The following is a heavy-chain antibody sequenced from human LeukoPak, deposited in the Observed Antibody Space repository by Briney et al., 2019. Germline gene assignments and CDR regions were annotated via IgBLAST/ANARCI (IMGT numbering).Heavy chain of an antibody. CDR2: IWYDGSNK. J-gene: IGHJ4*02. V-gene: IGHV3-33*01. CDR3: ARDGNYDYVWGSYRYAPDY. D-gene: IGHD3-16*02. Sequence: GRSLRLSCAASGFTFSSYGMHWVRQAPGKGLEWVAVIWYDGSNKYYADSVKGRFTISRDNSKNTLYLQMNSLRAEDTAVYYCARDGNYDYVWGSYRYAPDYWGQGTLVTVSS. CDR1: GFTFSSYG.